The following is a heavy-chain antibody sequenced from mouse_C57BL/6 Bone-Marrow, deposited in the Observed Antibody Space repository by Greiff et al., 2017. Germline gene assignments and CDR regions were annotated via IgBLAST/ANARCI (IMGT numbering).Heavy chain of an antibody. D-gene: IGHD1-1*01. V-gene: IGHV14-4*01. CDR2: IDPENGDT. CDR1: GFTIKDDY. J-gene: IGHJ1*03. Sequence: EVQLPQSGAELVRPGASVKLSCTASGFTIKDDYMHWVKQRPEQGLAWIGWIDPENGDTEYASKFQGKATITADTSSNTAYLQLSSLTSEDTAVYYCTRYDYGSTLYWYFDVWGTGTTVTVSS. CDR3: TRYDYGSTLYWYFDV.